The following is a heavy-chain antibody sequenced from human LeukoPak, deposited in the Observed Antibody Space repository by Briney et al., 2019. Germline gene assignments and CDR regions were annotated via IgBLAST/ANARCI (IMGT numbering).Heavy chain of an antibody. CDR2: IYPGDSDT. Sequence: GESLKISCQGFGYSFTTNWIGWVRQMPGKGLEWMGIIYPGDSDTRYSPSFQGQVTISADKSISTAYLQWSSLKASDTAMYYCARLPFGNRLWSFDYWGQGTLVTVSS. D-gene: IGHD4/OR15-4a*01. CDR1: GYSFTTNW. V-gene: IGHV5-51*01. CDR3: ARLPFGNRLWSFDY. J-gene: IGHJ4*02.